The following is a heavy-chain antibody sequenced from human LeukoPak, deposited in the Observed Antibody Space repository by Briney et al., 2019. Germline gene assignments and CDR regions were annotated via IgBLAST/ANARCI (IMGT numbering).Heavy chain of an antibody. V-gene: IGHV1-18*01. Sequence: APVKGSCKASVFTFTSYGISCVRHAPGQGLEWMGWISAYNGNTNYAQKLQGRVTMTTDTSTSAAYMELRSLRSDDTAVYYCARALVVVPAATRESLDYWGQGTLVTVSS. D-gene: IGHD2-2*01. CDR1: VFTFTSYG. CDR2: ISAYNGNT. J-gene: IGHJ4*02. CDR3: ARALVVVPAATRESLDY.